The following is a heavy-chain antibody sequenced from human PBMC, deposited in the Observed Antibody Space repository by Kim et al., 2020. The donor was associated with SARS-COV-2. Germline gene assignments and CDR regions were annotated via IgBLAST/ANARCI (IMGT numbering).Heavy chain of an antibody. CDR3: ARWYYYGSGSYAAYYYYYYGMDV. CDR1: GGSFSGYY. D-gene: IGHD3-10*01. J-gene: IGHJ6*02. Sequence: SETLSLTCAVYGGSFSGYYWSWIRQPPGKGLEWIGEINHSGSTNYNPSLKSRVTISVDTSKNQFSLKLSSVTAADTAVYYCARWYYYGSGSYAAYYYYYYGMDVWGQGTTVTVSS. V-gene: IGHV4-34*01. CDR2: INHSGST.